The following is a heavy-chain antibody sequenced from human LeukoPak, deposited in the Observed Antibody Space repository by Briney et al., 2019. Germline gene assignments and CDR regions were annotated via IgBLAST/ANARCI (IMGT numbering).Heavy chain of an antibody. Sequence: GGSLRLSCAASGFTVSSNYMSWVRQAPGKGLEWVSVIYRAGTTQSPDSVKGRLTNSRDNSKKTLYLQMNSLRAEDTAVYYCAREWYYYGSGTFHMDVWGKGTTVTVSS. D-gene: IGHD3-10*01. CDR2: IYRAGTT. V-gene: IGHV3-66*02. J-gene: IGHJ6*03. CDR1: GFTVSSNY. CDR3: AREWYYYGSGTFHMDV.